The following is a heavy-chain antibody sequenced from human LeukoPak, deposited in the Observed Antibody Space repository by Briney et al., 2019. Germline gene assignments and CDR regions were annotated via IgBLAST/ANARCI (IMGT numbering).Heavy chain of an antibody. Sequence: GGSLRLSCAASGFTLSSYWMSWVRQAPGKGLEWVSVIYSGGSTYYADSVKGRFSTSRDSSTSTLFLQMDSLRVEDTAMYYCARPTDGDSTRYGMDVWGQGTTVIVSS. CDR1: GFTLSSYW. V-gene: IGHV3-53*01. CDR2: IYSGGST. D-gene: IGHD2-21*02. CDR3: ARPTDGDSTRYGMDV. J-gene: IGHJ6*02.